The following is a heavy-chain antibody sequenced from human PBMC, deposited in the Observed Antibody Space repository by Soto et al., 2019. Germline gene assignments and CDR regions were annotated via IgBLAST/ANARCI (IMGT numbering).Heavy chain of an antibody. V-gene: IGHV1-18*01. CDR2: ISGYNGNT. J-gene: IGHJ6*02. D-gene: IGHD3-22*01. CDR1: GYTFTDYG. CDR3: ARDREYYYDSSGNYYYHYGLDV. Sequence: ASVKVSCKSSGYTFTDYGISWVRQAPGQGLEWMGWISGYNGNTKYAQKFQGRVTMTTDTPTNTAYMELRSLRSDDTAVYYCARDREYYYDSSGNYYYHYGLDVWGQGTTVTVSS.